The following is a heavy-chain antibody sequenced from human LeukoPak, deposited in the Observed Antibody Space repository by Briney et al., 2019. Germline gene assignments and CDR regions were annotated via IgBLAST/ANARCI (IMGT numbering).Heavy chain of an antibody. CDR1: GFIFSSYV. V-gene: IGHV3-23*01. CDR3: AKAPSSGGSGSYFYYYGMDV. D-gene: IGHD3-10*01. Sequence: GGSLRLSCAASGFIFSSYVMSWVRQAPGKGLEWVSAISGSGGSTYYADSVKGRFTISRDNAKNTLYLQMNSLRAEDTAVYYCAKAPSSGGSGSYFYYYGMDVWGQGTTVTVSS. J-gene: IGHJ6*02. CDR2: ISGSGGST.